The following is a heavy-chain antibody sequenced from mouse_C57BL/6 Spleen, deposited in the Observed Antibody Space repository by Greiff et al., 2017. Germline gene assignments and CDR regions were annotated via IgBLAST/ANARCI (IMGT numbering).Heavy chain of an antibody. CDR3: ARASTTVVAPYAMDY. CDR1: GYTFTSYW. J-gene: IGHJ4*01. Sequence: QVQLQQPGAELVMPGASVKLSCKASGYTFTSYWMHWVKQRPGQGLEWIGEIDPSDSYTNYNQKFKGKSTLTVDKSSSTAYMQRSSLTSEDSAVYYCARASTTVVAPYAMDYWGQGTSVTVSS. D-gene: IGHD1-1*01. CDR2: IDPSDSYT. V-gene: IGHV1-69*01.